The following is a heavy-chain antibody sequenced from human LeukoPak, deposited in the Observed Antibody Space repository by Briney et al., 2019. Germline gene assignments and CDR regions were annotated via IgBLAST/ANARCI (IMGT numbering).Heavy chain of an antibody. Sequence: SETLSLTCTVSGGSISSYYWSWIRQPAGKGLEWIGRIYTSGSTNYNPSLKSRVTMSVDTSKNQFSLKLSSVTAADTAVYYCAREISTIVVVITSSPYWYFDLWGRGTLVTVSS. CDR1: GGSISSYY. V-gene: IGHV4-4*07. CDR2: IYTSGST. CDR3: AREISTIVVVITSSPYWYFDL. J-gene: IGHJ2*01. D-gene: IGHD3-22*01.